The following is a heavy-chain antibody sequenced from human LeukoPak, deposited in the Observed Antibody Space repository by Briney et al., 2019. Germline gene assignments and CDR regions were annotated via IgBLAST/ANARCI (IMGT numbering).Heavy chain of an antibody. V-gene: IGHV4-59*01. CDR1: GGSISSYY. J-gene: IGHJ4*02. D-gene: IGHD3-3*01. CDR3: ARGGGAYYDFWSGYQAETGQFDY. CDR2: IYYSGST. Sequence: PSETLSLTCTVSGGSISSYYWSWIRQPPGKGLEWIGYIYYSGSTNYNPSLKSRVTISVDTSKNQFSLKLSSVTAADTAVYYCARGGGAYYDFWSGYQAETGQFDYWGQGTLVTVSS.